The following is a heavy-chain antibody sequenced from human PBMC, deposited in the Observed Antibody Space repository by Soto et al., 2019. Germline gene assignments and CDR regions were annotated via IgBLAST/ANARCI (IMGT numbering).Heavy chain of an antibody. CDR1: GGSISSSNW. V-gene: IGHV4-4*02. CDR3: ARDRHELELREFNWFDS. D-gene: IGHD1-7*01. Sequence: QVQLQESGPGLVKPSGTLSLTCAVAGGSISSSNWWSWVRQPPGKGLEWIGEIYLSGSTNYNPSLKSRVNISVDKSKNQLSLKLSSVTAAATAVYYGARDRHELELREFNWFDSWGHGTLVTVSS. J-gene: IGHJ5*01. CDR2: IYLSGST.